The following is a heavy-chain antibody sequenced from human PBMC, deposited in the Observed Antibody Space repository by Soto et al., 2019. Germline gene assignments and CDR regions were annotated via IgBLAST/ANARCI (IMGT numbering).Heavy chain of an antibody. Sequence: EVQLVESGGGLVKPGVSLRLSCAASGLTFSSYSMSWVRQAPGKGLEWVSSIIGTSTYIYYADSVRGRFTISRDNAKNALYLQMNSLRAEDTAVYYCARGAPTRNLDYFDYWGQGNLVTVSS. CDR3: ARGAPTRNLDYFDY. D-gene: IGHD2-2*01. J-gene: IGHJ4*02. V-gene: IGHV3-21*01. CDR2: IIGTSTYI. CDR1: GLTFSSYS.